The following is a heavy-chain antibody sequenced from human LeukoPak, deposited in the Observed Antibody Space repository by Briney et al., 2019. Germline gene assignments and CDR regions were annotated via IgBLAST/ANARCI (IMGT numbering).Heavy chain of an antibody. V-gene: IGHV3-23*01. J-gene: IGHJ4*02. CDR2: ISGSGGST. D-gene: IGHD3-22*01. CDR3: AKAGDYYDSSGEFDY. CDR1: GFTFSSYA. Sequence: GGSLRLSCAASGFTFSSYAMSWVRQAPGKGLEWVSAISGSGGSTYYADSVKGRFTIPRDNSKNTLYLQMNSLRAEDTAVYYCAKAGDYYDSSGEFDYWGQGTLVTVSS.